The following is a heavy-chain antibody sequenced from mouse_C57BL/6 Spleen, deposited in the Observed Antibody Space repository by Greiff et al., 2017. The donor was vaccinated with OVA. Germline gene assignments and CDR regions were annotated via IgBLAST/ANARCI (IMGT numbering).Heavy chain of an antibody. CDR1: GYTFTSYG. D-gene: IGHD1-1*01. Sequence: VQLQQSGAELARPGASVKLSCKASGYTFTSYGISWVKQRTGQGLEWIGEIYPRSGNTYYNEKFKGKATLTADKSSSTAYMELRSLTSEDSAVYFCARLKYYGSSYAMDYWGQGTSVTVSS. V-gene: IGHV1-81*01. CDR3: ARLKYYGSSYAMDY. J-gene: IGHJ4*01. CDR2: IYPRSGNT.